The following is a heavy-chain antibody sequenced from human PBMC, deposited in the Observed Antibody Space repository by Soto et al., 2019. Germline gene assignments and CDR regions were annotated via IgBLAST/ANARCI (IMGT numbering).Heavy chain of an antibody. Sequence: QVLLVQSGAEVKKPGASVKVSCKASGYTFTSYYIHWVRQAPGQGLEWMGIINPSGGSTNYAVEFQGRVTVTRDTSTSTVYMELRSLRSDDTAVYYCATRGPSTVTTAFDYWGQGTLVTVSS. D-gene: IGHD4-17*01. CDR3: ATRGPSTVTTAFDY. V-gene: IGHV1-46*01. CDR1: GYTFTSYY. CDR2: INPSGGST. J-gene: IGHJ4*02.